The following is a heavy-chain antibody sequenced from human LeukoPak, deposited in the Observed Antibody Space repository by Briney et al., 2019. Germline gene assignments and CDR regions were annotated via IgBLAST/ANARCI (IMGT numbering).Heavy chain of an antibody. V-gene: IGHV4-34*01. D-gene: IGHD3-3*01. Sequence: SETLSLTCAVYGGSFSGYYWSWIRQPPGKGLEWIGEINHSGSTNYNPSLKSRVTISVDTSKNQFSLKLSSVTAADTAVYYCARDLSRNDFWSGKNWFDPWGQGTLVTVSS. CDR1: GGSFSGYY. CDR3: ARDLSRNDFWSGKNWFDP. CDR2: INHSGST. J-gene: IGHJ5*02.